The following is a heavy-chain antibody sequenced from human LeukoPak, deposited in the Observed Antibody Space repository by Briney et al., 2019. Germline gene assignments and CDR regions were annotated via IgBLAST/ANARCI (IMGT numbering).Heavy chain of an antibody. CDR3: ARDRDPQWLVPFDP. D-gene: IGHD6-19*01. CDR1: GGSISSYY. V-gene: IGHV4-4*07. J-gene: IGHJ5*02. CDR2: IYTSGST. Sequence: PSEALSLTCSVSGGSISSYYWSWIRQPAGKGLEWIRRIYTSGSTNYNPSLKSRVTMSVDTSKNQFSLKLSSVTAADTAVYYCARDRDPQWLVPFDPWGQGTLVTVSS.